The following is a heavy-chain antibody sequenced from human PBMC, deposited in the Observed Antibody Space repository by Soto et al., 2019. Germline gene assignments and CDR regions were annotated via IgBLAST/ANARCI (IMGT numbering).Heavy chain of an antibody. J-gene: IGHJ5*02. D-gene: IGHD6-6*01. V-gene: IGHV4-30-2*01. CDR3: AGEYSSSSGNWFDP. CDR1: GGSISSGGYS. Sequence: QLQLQESGSGLVKPSQTLSLTCAVSGGSISSGGYSWSWIRQPPGKGLEWIGYIYHSGSTYYNPSLKSRVTISVDRSKNQFSLKLSSVTAADTAVYYCAGEYSSSSGNWFDPWGQGTLVTVSS. CDR2: IYHSGST.